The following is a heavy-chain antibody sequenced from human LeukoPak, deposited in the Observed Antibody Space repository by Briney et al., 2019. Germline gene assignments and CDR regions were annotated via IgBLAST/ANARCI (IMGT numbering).Heavy chain of an antibody. J-gene: IGHJ3*02. CDR2: IYISGST. Sequence: SETLSLTCTVPGGSIGSYYWSWIRQPAGKGLEWIGRIYISGSTDYNPSLKSRVTMSIDTSKNQFSLQLVSVTAADTAVYFCASFGNSAFDIWGQGTMVTASS. V-gene: IGHV4-4*07. CDR3: ASFGNSAFDI. CDR1: GGSIGSYY. D-gene: IGHD1-14*01.